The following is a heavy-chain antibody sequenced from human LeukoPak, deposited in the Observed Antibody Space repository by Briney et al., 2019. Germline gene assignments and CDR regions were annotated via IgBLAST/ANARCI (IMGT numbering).Heavy chain of an antibody. CDR3: AGGSNWGWNWFDP. D-gene: IGHD7-27*01. J-gene: IGHJ5*02. CDR2: INPNSGGT. V-gene: IGHV1-2*02. CDR1: GYTFTGYY. Sequence: GASVKVSCKASGYTFTGYYLHWVRQAPGQGLEWMGWINPNSGGTNYAQKFQGRVTMTRDTSITTAYMELSRLTSDDTAVYYCAGGSNWGWNWFDPWGQGTLVTVSS.